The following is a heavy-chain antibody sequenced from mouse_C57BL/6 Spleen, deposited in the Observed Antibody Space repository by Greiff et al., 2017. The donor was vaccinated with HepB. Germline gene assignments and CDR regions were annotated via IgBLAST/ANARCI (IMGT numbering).Heavy chain of an antibody. CDR1: GFTFSDYY. D-gene: IGHD2-2*01. V-gene: IGHV5-12*01. Sequence: EVQRVESGGGLVQPGGSLKLSCAASGFTFSDYYMYWVRQTPEKRLEWVAYISNGGGSTYYPDTVKGRFTISRDNAKNTLYLQMSRLKSEDTAMYYCARRGGYDGAFDYWGQGTTLTVSS. J-gene: IGHJ2*01. CDR3: ARRGGYDGAFDY. CDR2: ISNGGGST.